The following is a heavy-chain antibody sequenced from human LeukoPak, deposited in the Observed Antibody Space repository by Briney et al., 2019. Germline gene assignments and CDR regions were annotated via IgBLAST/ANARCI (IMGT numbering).Heavy chain of an antibody. CDR2: INHSGST. Sequence: SETLSLTCAVYGGSFSGYYWSWIRQPPGKGLEWIGEINHSGSTNYNPSLKSRVTISVDTSKNQFSLKLSSVTAADTAVYYCAVWSRGGPFDYGGQGTLVTVS. J-gene: IGHJ4*02. D-gene: IGHD3-10*01. CDR3: AVWSRGGPFDY. CDR1: GGSFSGYY. V-gene: IGHV4-34*01.